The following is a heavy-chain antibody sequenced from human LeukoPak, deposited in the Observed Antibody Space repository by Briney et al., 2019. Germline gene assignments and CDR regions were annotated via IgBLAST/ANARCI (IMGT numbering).Heavy chain of an antibody. V-gene: IGHV7-4-1*02. CDR2: INTNTGNP. Sequence: ASVKVSCKASGYTFTTYAMILVRQAPGQGLEWMGWINTNTGNPTYAQGFTGRFVFSLDTSVSTAYLQISSLKAEDTAVYYCARGRALLWFGEFNYYYYGMDVWGQGTTVTVSS. J-gene: IGHJ6*02. CDR1: GYTFTTYA. D-gene: IGHD3-10*01. CDR3: ARGRALLWFGEFNYYYYGMDV.